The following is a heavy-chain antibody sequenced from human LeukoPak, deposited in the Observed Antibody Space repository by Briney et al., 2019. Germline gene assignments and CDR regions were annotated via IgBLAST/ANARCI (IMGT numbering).Heavy chain of an antibody. CDR2: INHSGST. CDR3: ARERVVTAMGHFDY. D-gene: IGHD2-21*02. V-gene: IGHV4-34*01. Sequence: SSETLSLTCAVYGGSFSGYYWSWIRQPPGKGLEWIGEINHSGSTNYNPSLKSRVTISVDTSKNQLPLKLSSVTAADTAVYYCARERVVTAMGHFDYWGQGTLVTVSS. CDR1: GGSFSGYY. J-gene: IGHJ4*02.